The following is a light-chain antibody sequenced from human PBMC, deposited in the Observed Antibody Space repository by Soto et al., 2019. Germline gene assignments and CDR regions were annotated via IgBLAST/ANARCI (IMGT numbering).Light chain of an antibody. CDR2: DVN. J-gene: IGLJ3*02. V-gene: IGLV2-14*01. CDR1: SSDAGGYNS. CDR3: SSYTRSDSWV. Sequence: QSALTQPASVSGSPGQSLTISCTGTSSDAGGYNSVSWYQQHPGKAPKLMIFDVNTRTPGVSGRFSGSKSANTASLTISGLQAEDEADYYCSSYTRSDSWVFGGGTKLTVL.